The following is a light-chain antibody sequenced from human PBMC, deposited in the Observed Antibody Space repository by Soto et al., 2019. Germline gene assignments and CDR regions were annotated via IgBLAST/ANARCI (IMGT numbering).Light chain of an antibody. CDR2: SDY. Sequence: QSVLSQPPSTSGTPGQGVSISCSGSDVNIASNTVSWYRQVPGTAPKLLIYSDYQRPSGVPDRISGSKSGTSASLAINGLQSEDEADYYCAAWDDSLNGWVFGGGTKVTVL. CDR3: AAWDDSLNGWV. V-gene: IGLV1-44*01. CDR1: DVNIASNT. J-gene: IGLJ3*02.